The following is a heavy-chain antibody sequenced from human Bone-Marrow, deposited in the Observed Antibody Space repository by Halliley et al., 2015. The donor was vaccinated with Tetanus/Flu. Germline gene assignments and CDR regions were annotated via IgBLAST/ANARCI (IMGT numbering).Heavy chain of an antibody. CDR2: MYATGNT. V-gene: IGHV4-4*08. Sequence: TLSLTCTVSGDSISSYYWSWVRQSPGRGLEWIASMYATGNTHYNPSLKSRVTISVDTSKSQFFLKVNSLTAADTAVYYCARGDEGVSGTLEYSYYGMDVWDQGP. J-gene: IGHJ6*02. CDR1: GDSISSYY. CDR3: ARGDEGVSGTLEYSYYGMDV. D-gene: IGHD3-10*01.